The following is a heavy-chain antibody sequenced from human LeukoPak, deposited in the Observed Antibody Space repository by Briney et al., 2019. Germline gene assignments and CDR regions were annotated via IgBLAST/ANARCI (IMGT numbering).Heavy chain of an antibody. D-gene: IGHD4-23*01. V-gene: IGHV4-38-2*02. J-gene: IGHJ4*02. CDR2: IYHSGST. Sequence: SETLSLTCTVSGYSISSGYYWGWIRQPPGKGLEWIGSIYHSGSTYYNPSLKSRVTISVDTSKNQFSLKLSSVTAADTAVYYCARGAPGGGLPFDYWGQGTLVTVSS. CDR1: GYSISSGYY. CDR3: ARGAPGGGLPFDY.